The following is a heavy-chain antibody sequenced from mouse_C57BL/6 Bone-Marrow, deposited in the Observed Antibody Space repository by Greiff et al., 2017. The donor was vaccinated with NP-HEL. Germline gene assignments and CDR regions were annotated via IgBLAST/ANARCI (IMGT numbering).Heavy chain of an antibody. CDR1: GFTFSDSG. J-gene: IGHJ2*01. Sequence: EVQLVESGGGLVKPGGSLKLSCAASGFTFSDSGMHWVRQAPEKGLEWVAYLSSGSSTIYYADTVKGRFTISRDTAKNTLFLQMTSLRSEDTAMYYCARHGENFDYWGQGTTLTVSS. CDR2: LSSGSSTI. CDR3: ARHGENFDY. V-gene: IGHV5-17*01.